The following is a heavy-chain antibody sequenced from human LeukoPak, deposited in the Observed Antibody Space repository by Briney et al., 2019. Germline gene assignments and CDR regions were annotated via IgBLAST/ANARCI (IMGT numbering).Heavy chain of an antibody. CDR2: IYYSGST. Sequence: PSETLSLTCPVSGGSISSGGYYWSWTRQHPGKGLEWIGYIYYSGSTYYNPSLKSRVTISVDTSKNQFSLKLSSVTAADTAVYYCARGGIHGGVYWGQGTLGTVSS. J-gene: IGHJ4*02. D-gene: IGHD1-14*01. CDR1: GGSISSGGYY. CDR3: ARGGIHGGVY. V-gene: IGHV4-31*03.